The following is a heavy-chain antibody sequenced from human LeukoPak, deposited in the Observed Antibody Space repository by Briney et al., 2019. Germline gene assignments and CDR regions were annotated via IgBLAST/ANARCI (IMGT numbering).Heavy chain of an antibody. J-gene: IGHJ4*02. Sequence: PGGSLRLSCAATGFNFSGFEMNWVRQAPGKGLEWVSYISSSGSAKYYADSVKGRFTISRDNTKSSLYLQMNSLRGEDTAVYYCASQDYWGQGTLVTVSS. CDR3: ASQDY. CDR1: GFNFSGFE. CDR2: ISSSGSAK. V-gene: IGHV3-48*03.